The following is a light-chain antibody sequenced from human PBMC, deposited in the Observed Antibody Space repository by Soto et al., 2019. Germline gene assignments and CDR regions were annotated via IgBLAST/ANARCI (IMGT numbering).Light chain of an antibody. J-gene: IGKJ5*01. V-gene: IGKV1-39*01. Sequence: MTQSPLSLPVTPGEPASISCRSSQSLLYSNGYNYLDWYQQKPGKAPKLLXYAASSLQSGVPSRFSGSGSGTDFALTISSLQPEDFATYYCQQSYDTLSITFGQGTRLEIK. CDR1: QSLLYSNGYNY. CDR3: QQSYDTLSIT. CDR2: AAS.